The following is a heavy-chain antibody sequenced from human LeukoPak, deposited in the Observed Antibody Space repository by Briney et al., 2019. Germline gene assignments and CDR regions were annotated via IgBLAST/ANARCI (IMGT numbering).Heavy chain of an antibody. CDR1: GDSISSSDSY. CDR3: ARRSDYDSSGYYPFDY. D-gene: IGHD3-22*01. J-gene: IGHJ4*02. V-gene: IGHV4-39*01. CDR2: IFHSGST. Sequence: SETLSLTCTVSGDSISSSDSYWDWIRQPPGKGLEWIGSIFHSGSTYYNPSLKSRVTISVDTSKNQFSLKLSSVTAADTAVYYCARRSDYDSSGYYPFDYWGQGTLVTVPS.